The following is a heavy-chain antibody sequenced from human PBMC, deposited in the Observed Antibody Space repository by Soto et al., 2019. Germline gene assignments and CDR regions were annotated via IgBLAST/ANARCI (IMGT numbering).Heavy chain of an antibody. J-gene: IGHJ4*02. Sequence: EVQLVESGGALVQPGGSLRLSCAASGFTFSTYWMHWVRQGPGKGLVWVSRIRGDGTRTNYADSVRGRFTVSRDNXKNTLYLQINSLTAEDTAVYYCARGTLTSSDMVDYWGQGTLVTVSS. CDR2: IRGDGTRT. D-gene: IGHD1-7*01. CDR1: GFTFSTYW. CDR3: ARGTLTSSDMVDY. V-gene: IGHV3-74*01.